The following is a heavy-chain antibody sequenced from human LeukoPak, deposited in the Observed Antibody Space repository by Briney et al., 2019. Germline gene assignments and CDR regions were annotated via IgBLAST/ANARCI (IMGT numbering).Heavy chain of an antibody. CDR3: ASTLHYYDSSGYRY. D-gene: IGHD3-22*01. V-gene: IGHV4-4*07. CDR2: IYTSGST. J-gene: IGHJ4*02. Sequence: SETLSLTCTVSGGSISSYYWSWIRQPAGKGLEWVGRIYTSGSTNYNPSLKSRVTMSVDTSKNQFSLKLSSVTAADTAVYYCASTLHYYDSSGYRYWGQGTLVTVSS. CDR1: GGSISSYY.